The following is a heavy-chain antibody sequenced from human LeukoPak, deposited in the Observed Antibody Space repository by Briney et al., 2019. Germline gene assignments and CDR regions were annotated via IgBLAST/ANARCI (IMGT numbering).Heavy chain of an antibody. V-gene: IGHV4-59*01. D-gene: IGHD5-24*01. CDR1: GGSISSYY. CDR2: IYYSGST. CDR3: AREGGDGYNYPVY. Sequence: PSETLSLTCTVSGGSISSYYWSWIRQPPGKGLEWIGYIYYSGSTNYNPSLKSRVTISVDTSKNQFSLKLSSVTAADTAVYYCAREGGDGYNYPVYWGQGTLVTVSS. J-gene: IGHJ4*02.